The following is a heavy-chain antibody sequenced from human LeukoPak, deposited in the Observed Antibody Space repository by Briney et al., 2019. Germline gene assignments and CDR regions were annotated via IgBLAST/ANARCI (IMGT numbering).Heavy chain of an antibody. Sequence: ASVKVSCKASGGTFSSYAISWVRQAPGQGLEWMGGIIPIFGTANYAQKFQGRVTITADESTSTAYMELSSLRSEDTAVYYCASQMYSYGYSDTEIDYWGQGTLVTVSS. V-gene: IGHV1-69*13. D-gene: IGHD5-18*01. CDR3: ASQMYSYGYSDTEIDY. CDR2: IIPIFGTA. CDR1: GGTFSSYA. J-gene: IGHJ4*02.